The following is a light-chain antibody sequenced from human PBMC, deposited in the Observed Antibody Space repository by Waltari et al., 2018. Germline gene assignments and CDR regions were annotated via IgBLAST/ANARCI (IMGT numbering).Light chain of an antibody. CDR1: QTISSW. CDR3: QQFNSFPWT. CDR2: KAS. V-gene: IGKV1-5*03. J-gene: IGKJ1*01. Sequence: DIQMTQSPSSLSASVRDRVTITCRASQTISSWLAWYQQKPGKAPKLLIYKASTLESGVPSRFSGNGSGTEFTLTISSLQPGDFATYYCQQFNSFPWTFGHGTKVEIK.